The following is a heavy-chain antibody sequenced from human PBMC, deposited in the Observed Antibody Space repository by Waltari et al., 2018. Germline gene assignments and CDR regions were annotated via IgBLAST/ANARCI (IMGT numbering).Heavy chain of an antibody. CDR3: ARQICSSTSCHQPSYYFDY. CDR1: GGSISSSSYY. Sequence: QLQLQESGPGLVKPSETLSLTCTVSGGSISSSSYYWGWIRQHPGKGLEWIGSIYYSGSTYYNPSLKSRVTISVDTSKNQFSLKLSSVTAADTAVYYCARQICSSTSCHQPSYYFDYWGQGTLVTVSS. V-gene: IGHV4-39*01. J-gene: IGHJ4*02. CDR2: IYYSGST. D-gene: IGHD2-2*01.